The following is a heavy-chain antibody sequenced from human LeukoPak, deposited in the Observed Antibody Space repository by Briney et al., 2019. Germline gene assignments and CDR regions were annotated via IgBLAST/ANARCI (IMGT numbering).Heavy chain of an antibody. CDR1: GGSISSSNYY. V-gene: IGHV4-39*07. CDR2: IYYSGIT. J-gene: IGHJ4*02. CDR3: ARMTRAGSYVNFDY. Sequence: SETLSLTCTVSGGSISSSNYYWGWIRQPPGKGPEWIGSIYYSGITYYNPSLKSRVTISVDTSKNQFSLKLSSVTAADTAVYYCARMTRAGSYVNFDYWGQGTLVTVSS. D-gene: IGHD6-19*01.